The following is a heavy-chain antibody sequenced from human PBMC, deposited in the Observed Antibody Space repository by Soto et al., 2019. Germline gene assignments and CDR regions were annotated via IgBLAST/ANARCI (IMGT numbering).Heavy chain of an antibody. CDR1: GGSISSGGYY. CDR3: ARGRLRRTMDYYYGMDV. V-gene: IGHV4-31*03. CDR2: IYYSGST. D-gene: IGHD4-17*01. J-gene: IGHJ6*02. Sequence: QVQLQESGPGLVKPSQTLSLTCTVSGGSISSGGYYWSWIRQHPGKGLEWIGYIYYSGSTYYNPSPTSRVTISVDTSKTQFSLKLSSVTAADTAVYYCARGRLRRTMDYYYGMDVWGQGTTVTVSS.